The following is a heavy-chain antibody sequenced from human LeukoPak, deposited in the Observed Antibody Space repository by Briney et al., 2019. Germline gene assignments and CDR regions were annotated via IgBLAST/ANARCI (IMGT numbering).Heavy chain of an antibody. CDR3: ATYDILTGFDY. CDR2: ISPLLGAS. Sequence: ASVKVSFKASGGTFSDHIIFWVRQAPGQGLEWMGGISPLLGASNHTQKFQDRVRITADESASTAYMELSNLRSADTAVYYCATYDILTGFDYWGQGTLVTVSS. V-gene: IGHV1-69*13. CDR1: GGTFSDHI. D-gene: IGHD3-9*01. J-gene: IGHJ4*02.